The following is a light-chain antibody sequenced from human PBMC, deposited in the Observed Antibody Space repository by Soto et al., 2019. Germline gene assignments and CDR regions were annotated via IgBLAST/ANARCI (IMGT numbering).Light chain of an antibody. J-gene: IGKJ4*01. Sequence: EIVLTQSPATLSLSPGERATLSCRASQGVSSYLAWYQQKPGQAPRPLIFDACNRATGIPTRFSGSGSGTDFTLTISILETEDFAVYSCQQRSKGPPRTFGGGTKVEIK. V-gene: IGKV3-11*01. CDR1: QGVSSY. CDR2: DAC. CDR3: QQRSKGPPRT.